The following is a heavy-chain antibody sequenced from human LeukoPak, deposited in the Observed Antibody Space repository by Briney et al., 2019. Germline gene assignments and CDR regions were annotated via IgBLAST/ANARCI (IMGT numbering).Heavy chain of an antibody. J-gene: IGHJ3*02. Sequence: PGGSLRLSCAASGFTFSDYYMSWIRQAPGKGLEWVSYISSSGSTIYYADSVKGRFTISRDNSKNTLYLQMNSLRAEDTAVYYCAKERNWGFAFDIWGQGTMVTVSS. CDR3: AKERNWGFAFDI. CDR2: ISSSGSTI. V-gene: IGHV3-11*01. CDR1: GFTFSDYY. D-gene: IGHD7-27*01.